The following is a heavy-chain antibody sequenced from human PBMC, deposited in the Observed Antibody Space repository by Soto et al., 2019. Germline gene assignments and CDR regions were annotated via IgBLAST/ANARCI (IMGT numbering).Heavy chain of an antibody. CDR2: INSDGSST. Sequence: GGSLRLSCAASGFTFSSYWMHWVRQAPGKGLVWVSRINSDGSSTSYADSVKGRFTISRDKAKNTLYLQMNSLRAEDTAVYYCARDSSQHDYGDYSIPWYFDLWGRGTLVTVSS. CDR1: GFTFSSYW. CDR3: ARDSSQHDYGDYSIPWYFDL. J-gene: IGHJ2*01. D-gene: IGHD4-17*01. V-gene: IGHV3-74*01.